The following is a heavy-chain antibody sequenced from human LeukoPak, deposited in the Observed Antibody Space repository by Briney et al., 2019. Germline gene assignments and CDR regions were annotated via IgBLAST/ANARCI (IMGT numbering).Heavy chain of an antibody. D-gene: IGHD6-13*01. CDR3: ARGGGITWYDFDF. Sequence: PGGSLRLSCAASGFTFSSYEMNWVRQAPGKGLEWVAVTWYDGSDRSYADSVKGRFTISRDNSKNTLYLQMNSLRGEDTAVYYCARGGGITWYDFDFWGQGTLVTVSS. CDR1: GFTFSSYE. CDR2: TWYDGSDR. V-gene: IGHV3-33*08. J-gene: IGHJ4*02.